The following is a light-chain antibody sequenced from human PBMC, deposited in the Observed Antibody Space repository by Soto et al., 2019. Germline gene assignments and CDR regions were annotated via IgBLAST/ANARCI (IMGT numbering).Light chain of an antibody. CDR2: DAS. V-gene: IGKV3-11*01. CDR1: PSVSNS. Sequence: PPSPLPMSLPQAKRSPLSCMASPSVSNSLAWYQHKPGQAPRLLIYDASNRAAGIPARFSGSGSGTDFTLTISSLEPEDFAIYYCQQRQYWPPITFGQGIRLEIK. CDR3: QQRQYWPPIT. J-gene: IGKJ5*01.